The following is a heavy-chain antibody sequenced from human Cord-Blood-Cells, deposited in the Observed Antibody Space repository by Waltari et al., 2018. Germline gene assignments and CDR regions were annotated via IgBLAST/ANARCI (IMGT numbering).Heavy chain of an antibody. CDR1: GFTFSSYW. V-gene: IGHV3-7*01. D-gene: IGHD3-3*01. Sequence: EVQLVESGGGLVQPGGSLRLSCAASGFTFSSYWMSWVRQAPGKGLEWVANIKQGGSEKYYVDSVKGRFTISRDNAKNSLYLQMNSLRAEDTAVYYCARENDFWSGYYVDYWGQGTLVTVSS. J-gene: IGHJ4*02. CDR2: IKQGGSEK. CDR3: ARENDFWSGYYVDY.